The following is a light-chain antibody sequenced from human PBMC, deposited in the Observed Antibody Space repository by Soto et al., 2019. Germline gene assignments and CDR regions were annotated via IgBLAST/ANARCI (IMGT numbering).Light chain of an antibody. CDR1: QDISDW. Sequence: DVQMTQSPSSLSASVGDRVTITCRASQDISDWLAWYQQKPEKAPKFLIYAASLLQTGVPSRFSGSGSGTDCTLTISSLQPEDSATYYCQQYNTYPLTFGGGTKVEIK. V-gene: IGKV1D-16*01. CDR3: QQYNTYPLT. J-gene: IGKJ4*01. CDR2: AAS.